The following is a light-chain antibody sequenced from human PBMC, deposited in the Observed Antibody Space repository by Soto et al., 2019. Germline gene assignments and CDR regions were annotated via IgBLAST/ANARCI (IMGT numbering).Light chain of an antibody. CDR1: QSVGNN. CDR2: AAS. J-gene: IGKJ4*01. V-gene: IGKV3-15*01. CDR3: QQYGDWPLT. Sequence: EIVLTQSPATLSVSPGERATLSCRASQSVGNNFAWYQQKPGQAPRPLIFAASTRATGVPARFSGSGSGTEFTLIISSLQSEDFGVYYCQQYGDWPLTFGGGAKVEIE.